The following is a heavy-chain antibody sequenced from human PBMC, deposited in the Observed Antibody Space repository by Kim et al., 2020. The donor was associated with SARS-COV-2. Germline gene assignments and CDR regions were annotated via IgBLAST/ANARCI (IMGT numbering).Heavy chain of an antibody. CDR2: INSDGSST. J-gene: IGHJ6*02. Sequence: GGSLRLSCAASGFTFSSYWMHWVRQAPGKGLVWVSRINSDGSSTSYADSVKGRFTISRDNAKNTLYLQMNSLRAEDTAVYYCARGYSSGWYYFPHPDQLGGGGYGMDVWGQGTTVTVSS. CDR3: ARGYSSGWYYFPHPDQLGGGGYGMDV. CDR1: GFTFSSYW. D-gene: IGHD6-19*01. V-gene: IGHV3-74*01.